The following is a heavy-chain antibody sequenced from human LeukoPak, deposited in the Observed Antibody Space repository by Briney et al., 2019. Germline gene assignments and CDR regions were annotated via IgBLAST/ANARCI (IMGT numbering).Heavy chain of an antibody. CDR3: AKDQVISGSEASDI. CDR1: GFTFSSYT. Sequence: PGGSLRLSCVASGFTFSSYTMNWVRQAPGKGLEWVSAISGSGVGTYYADSVKGRFTISRDNSWNTLYLQMSSLRAEDTAVYYCAKDQVISGSEASDIWGQGIMVTVSS. J-gene: IGHJ3*02. CDR2: ISGSGVGT. V-gene: IGHV3-23*01. D-gene: IGHD2-21*01.